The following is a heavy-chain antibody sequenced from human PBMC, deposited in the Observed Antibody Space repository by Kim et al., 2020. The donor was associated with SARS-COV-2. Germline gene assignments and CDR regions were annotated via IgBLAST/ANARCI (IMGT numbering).Heavy chain of an antibody. Sequence: GGSLRLSCAASGFTFSSYYMNWVRQAPGKGLEWVANIKQDGSEIYYGASLRGRFTISRDNAKNSVFLQMHSLTVEDTAIYYCARSGHYGPHFDSWGLGTPITVSS. CDR1: GFTFSSYY. CDR3: ARSGHYGPHFDS. CDR2: IKQDGSEI. J-gene: IGHJ4*02. D-gene: IGHD4-17*01. V-gene: IGHV3-7*01.